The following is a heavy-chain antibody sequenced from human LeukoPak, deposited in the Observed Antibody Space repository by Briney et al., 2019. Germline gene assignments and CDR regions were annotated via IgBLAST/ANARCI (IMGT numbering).Heavy chain of an antibody. CDR1: GFTFSTYN. Sequence: GGSLRLSCAASGFTFSTYNMNWVRQAPGKGLEWVSSISGSSSYIYYADSVKGRFTISRDNAKNSLYLQMNSLRAEDTAIYYCAKHPYEGYCSGGSCWNNWFDPWGQGTLVTVSS. D-gene: IGHD2-15*01. CDR2: ISGSSSYI. CDR3: AKHPYEGYCSGGSCWNNWFDP. V-gene: IGHV3-21*04. J-gene: IGHJ5*02.